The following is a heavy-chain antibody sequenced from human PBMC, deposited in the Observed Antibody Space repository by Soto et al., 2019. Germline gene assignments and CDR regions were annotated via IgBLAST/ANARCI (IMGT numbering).Heavy chain of an antibody. Sequence: PSETLSLPCTVSGGSISSGGYSWSWIRQTPGKGLEWIGYIYPTGKTYYNPSLENRATLSIDTSQNQFSLQLTSVTAADTAVYYCARAPPGPAPRWGVWGHGTTVTVSS. CDR3: ARAPPGPAPRWGV. V-gene: IGHV4-30-2*01. CDR2: IYPTGKT. CDR1: GGSISSGGYS. J-gene: IGHJ6*02. D-gene: IGHD3-16*01.